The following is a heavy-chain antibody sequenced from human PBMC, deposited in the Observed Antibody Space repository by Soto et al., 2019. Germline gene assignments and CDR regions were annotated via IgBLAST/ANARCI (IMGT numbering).Heavy chain of an antibody. J-gene: IGHJ4*02. Sequence: GGSLRLSCAVSGFPVSSNRLGWVRQAPAKGLEWASVISSGGDTDYADSVRGRFTISRDSSRNTVYLQMGSLSAEDMGVYFCAREVVAATYDYWGQGTLVTVSS. CDR1: GFPVSSNR. V-gene: IGHV3-53*05. D-gene: IGHD2-15*01. CDR2: ISSGGDT. CDR3: AREVVAATYDY.